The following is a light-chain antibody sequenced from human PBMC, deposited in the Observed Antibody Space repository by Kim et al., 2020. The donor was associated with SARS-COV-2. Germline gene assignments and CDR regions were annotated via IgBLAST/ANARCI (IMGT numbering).Light chain of an antibody. CDR3: QQSNSWPLT. CDR2: GTS. CDR1: LSVNSN. V-gene: IGKV3-15*01. J-gene: IGKJ4*01. Sequence: VSPGERTTLSCRSSLSVNSNLAWYQQKPGQTPRLLIYGTSTRATGIPARFSGSESGTEFSLTISSLQSEDVAIYYCQQSNSWPLTFGGGTKVDIK.